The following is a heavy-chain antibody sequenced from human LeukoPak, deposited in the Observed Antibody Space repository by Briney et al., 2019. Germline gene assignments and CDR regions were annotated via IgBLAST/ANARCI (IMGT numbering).Heavy chain of an antibody. V-gene: IGHV3-21*01. Sequence: PGGSLGLPCAASGFTFSSLSINWARRAPGKGWEGVSSISSSSSYIYYADSVKGRFTISRDNAKNSLYLQMNSLRAEDTAVYYCARTYKIYDAWGQGTLVTVSS. J-gene: IGHJ5*02. CDR1: GFTFSSLS. CDR3: ARTYKIYDA. CDR2: ISSSSSYI. D-gene: IGHD1-14*01.